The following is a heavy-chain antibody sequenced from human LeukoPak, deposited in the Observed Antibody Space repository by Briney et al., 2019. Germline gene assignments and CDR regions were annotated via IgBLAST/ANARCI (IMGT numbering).Heavy chain of an antibody. CDR1: GGTFSSYA. J-gene: IGHJ5*02. CDR2: IIPIFGTA. CDR3: ARDRTTVTTPNWFDP. V-gene: IGHV1-69*13. Sequence: SVKVSCKASGGTFSSYAISWVRQAPGQGLEWMGGIIPIFGTANYAQKFQGRVTITADESTSTAYMELSSLRSEDTAVYYCARDRTTVTTPNWFDPWGQGTLVTVSS. D-gene: IGHD4-17*01.